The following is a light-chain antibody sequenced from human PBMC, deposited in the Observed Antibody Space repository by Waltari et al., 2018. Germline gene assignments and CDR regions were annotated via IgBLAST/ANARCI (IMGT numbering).Light chain of an antibody. V-gene: IGLV2-14*01. CDR1: SSDVGGYNY. CDR3: SSYTSSHTWV. Sequence: QSALTQPASVSGSPGQSITISCTGTSSDVGGYNYVSWYQQQPGKAPKLMIYDGSKRPSGVPDRFSGSKSGNTASLTISGLQAEDETDYYCSSYTSSHTWVFGGGTKLTVL. J-gene: IGLJ3*02. CDR2: DGS.